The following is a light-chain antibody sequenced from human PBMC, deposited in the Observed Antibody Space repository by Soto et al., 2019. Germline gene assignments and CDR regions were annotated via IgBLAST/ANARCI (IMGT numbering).Light chain of an antibody. Sequence: DIQMTQSPSSLSASVGDRVTITCQASHDIRKYLNWYQQKPGKAPKLLIYAASSLQSGVPSRFSGSGSGTDFTLTISSLQPEDFATYYCQQSYSTPPWTFGQGTKLEIK. CDR1: HDIRKY. V-gene: IGKV1-39*01. J-gene: IGKJ1*01. CDR2: AAS. CDR3: QQSYSTPPWT.